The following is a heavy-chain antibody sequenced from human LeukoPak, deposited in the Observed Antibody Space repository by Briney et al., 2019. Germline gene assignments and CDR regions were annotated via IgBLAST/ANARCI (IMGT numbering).Heavy chain of an antibody. CDR2: IYWNDVK. J-gene: IGHJ6*03. V-gene: IGHV2-5*01. CDR3: SRHYYYRGEDCYYMDV. D-gene: IGHD3-22*01. Sequence: SGATLAKPSQTLTLTCNFSGFLLRASGVGVGWIRQPHRKALEWLALIYWNDVKRYSPSLKNRLSITNHTPNQVVLTTTNVDPVDTGTCYCSRHYYYRGEDCYYMDVWGKGTTVTISS. CDR1: GFLLRASGVG.